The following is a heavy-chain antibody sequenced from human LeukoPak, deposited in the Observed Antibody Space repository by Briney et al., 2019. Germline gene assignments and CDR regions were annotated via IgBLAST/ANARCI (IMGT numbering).Heavy chain of an antibody. V-gene: IGHV3-30*03. D-gene: IGHD5-18*01. CDR2: ISYDGSNK. CDR3: AREVKAAMVLYYFDY. CDR1: GFTFDDYG. J-gene: IGHJ4*02. Sequence: PGGSLRLSCAASGFTFDDYGMHWVRQAPGKGLEWVAVISYDGSNKYYADSVKGRFTISRDNSKNTLYLQMNSLRAEDTAVYYCAREVKAAMVLYYFDYWGQGTLVTVSS.